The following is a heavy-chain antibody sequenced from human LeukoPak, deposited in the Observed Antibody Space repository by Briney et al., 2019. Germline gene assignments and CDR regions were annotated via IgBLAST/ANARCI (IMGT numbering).Heavy chain of an antibody. CDR2: IYYSGST. J-gene: IGHJ4*02. CDR1: GGSIGSGDYF. D-gene: IGHD2-15*01. CDR3: AREKCSGGICYSGFDC. Sequence: PSQTLSLTCTVSGGSIGSGDYFWSLIRQPPGKGLEWIGYIYYSGSTYYNSPLKSRVTISIDTSKNQFSLKLSSVTAADTAVYYCAREKCSGGICYSGFDCWGQGTLVTVSS. V-gene: IGHV4-30-4*01.